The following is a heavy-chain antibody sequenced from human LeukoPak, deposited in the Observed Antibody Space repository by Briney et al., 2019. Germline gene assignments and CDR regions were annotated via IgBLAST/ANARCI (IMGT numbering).Heavy chain of an antibody. V-gene: IGHV3-23*01. CDR1: GFTFSSYA. Sequence: GESLKISCAASGFTFSSYAMSWVRQAPGKGLEWVSAISGSGGSTYYADSVKGRFTISRDNSKNTLYLQMNSLRAEDTAVYYCARDLHSSSWYRDWFDPWGQGTLVTVSS. CDR2: ISGSGGST. D-gene: IGHD6-13*01. J-gene: IGHJ5*02. CDR3: ARDLHSSSWYRDWFDP.